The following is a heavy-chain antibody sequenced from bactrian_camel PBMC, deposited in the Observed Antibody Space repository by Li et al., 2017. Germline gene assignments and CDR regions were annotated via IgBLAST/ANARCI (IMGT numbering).Heavy chain of an antibody. CDR3: VRDQAEY. J-gene: IGHJ4*01. Sequence: VQLVESGGGLEQPGGSLRLSCAASGFTFDSYDMAWVRQAPGKGLEWVSAISASGGTTIYADSVKGRFTVSRDNAKNAVYLQMNSLKPEDAAVYYCVRDQAEYWGQGTQVTVS. D-gene: IGHD3*01. CDR2: ISASGGTT. CDR1: GFTFDSYD. V-gene: IGHV3S40*01.